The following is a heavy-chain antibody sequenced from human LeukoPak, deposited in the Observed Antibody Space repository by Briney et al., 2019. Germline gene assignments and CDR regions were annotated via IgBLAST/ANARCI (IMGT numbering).Heavy chain of an antibody. D-gene: IGHD6-13*01. J-gene: IGHJ3*02. CDR1: GDSISNFW. CDR3: ARRTPATSKAAAGSFLTYQDNTFDI. Sequence: SETLSLTCNVSGDSISNFWWSWIRQPPGKGLEWIGYIYHTGDTYYNPSLRSRLTISLDTSKNQFSLKLSSVTAADTAVYYCARRTPATSKAAAGSFLTYQDNTFDIWGHGTMVTVSS. V-gene: IGHV4-59*01. CDR2: IYHTGDT.